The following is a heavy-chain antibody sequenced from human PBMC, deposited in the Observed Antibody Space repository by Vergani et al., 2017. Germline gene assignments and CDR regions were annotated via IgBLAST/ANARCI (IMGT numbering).Heavy chain of an antibody. V-gene: IGHV3-30*18. CDR1: GFRFSDYG. Sequence: HVQMVESGGGVIQPGRSLRLSCAVSGFRFSDYGMHWVRQAPGRGLEWVALISYDGDTTYYEDSVKGRFTISRDNSTNTLFLQMHSLRVEDTALYYCAKFPLNITTPDRGDFWGQGSLVTVSS. D-gene: IGHD1-1*01. CDR2: ISYDGDTT. J-gene: IGHJ4*02. CDR3: AKFPLNITTPDRGDF.